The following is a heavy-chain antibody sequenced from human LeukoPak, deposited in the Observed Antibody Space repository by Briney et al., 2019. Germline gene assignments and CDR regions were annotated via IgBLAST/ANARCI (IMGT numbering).Heavy chain of an antibody. CDR2: ISGSGGST. D-gene: IGHD3-9*01. J-gene: IGHJ4*02. CDR3: AKDGDRRYFDWLYPLDY. CDR1: GFTFSSYG. Sequence: GGSLRLSCAASGFTFSSYGMSWVRQAPGKGLEWVSAISGSGGSTYYADSVKGRFTISRDNSKNTLYLQMNSLRAEDTAVYYCAKDGDRRYFDWLYPLDYWGQGTLVTVSS. V-gene: IGHV3-23*01.